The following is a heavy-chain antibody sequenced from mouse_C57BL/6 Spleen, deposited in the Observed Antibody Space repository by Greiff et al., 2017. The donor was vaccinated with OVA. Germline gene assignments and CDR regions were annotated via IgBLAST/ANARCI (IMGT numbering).Heavy chain of an antibody. V-gene: IGHV1-4*01. Sequence: VQLQQSGAELARPGASVKMSCKASGYTFTSYTMHWVKQRPGQGLEWIGYINPSSGYTKYNQKFKDKATLTADKSSSTAYMQLSSLTSEDSAVYYCARDYYGSSLVYWGQGTLVTVSA. J-gene: IGHJ3*01. CDR3: ARDYYGSSLVY. CDR1: GYTFTSYT. D-gene: IGHD1-1*01. CDR2: INPSSGYT.